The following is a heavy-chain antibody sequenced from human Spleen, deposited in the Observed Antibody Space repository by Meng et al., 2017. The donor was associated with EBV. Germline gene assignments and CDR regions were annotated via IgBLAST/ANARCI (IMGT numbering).Heavy chain of an antibody. CDR3: ARGRTVARSPWSDP. D-gene: IGHD6-6*01. CDR2: SNHSGST. J-gene: IGHJ5*02. CDR1: GGSVSGFY. V-gene: IGHV4-34*01. Sequence: QVQPLQWGAGLLKPSETLSLPCAVYGGSVSGFYWIWIRQSPEKGLEWIGESNHSGSTTYNPSLKSRVTISVDTSKDQFSLRLTSVTAADTAIYYCARGRTVARSPWSDPWGQGTLVTVSS.